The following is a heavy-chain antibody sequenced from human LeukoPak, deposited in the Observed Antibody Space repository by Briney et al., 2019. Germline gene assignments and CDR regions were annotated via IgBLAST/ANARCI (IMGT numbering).Heavy chain of an antibody. CDR3: ARDVNYYDSSALGGYYGMDV. V-gene: IGHV3-30*19. Sequence: PGGSLRLSCAASGFTFSSYGMHWVRQAPGKGLEWVAVISYDGSNRYYADSVKGRFTISRDNSKNTLYLQMNSLRAEDTAVYYCARDVNYYDSSALGGYYGMDVWGQGTTVTVSS. CDR1: GFTFSSYG. CDR2: ISYDGSNR. J-gene: IGHJ6*02. D-gene: IGHD3-22*01.